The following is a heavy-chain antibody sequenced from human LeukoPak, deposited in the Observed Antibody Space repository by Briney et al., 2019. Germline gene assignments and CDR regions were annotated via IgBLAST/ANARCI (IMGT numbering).Heavy chain of an antibody. Sequence: SVKVSCKASGGTFSSYAISWVRQAPGQGLEWMGRIIPIFGTANYAQKFRGRVTITTDESTSTAYMELSSLRSEDTAVYYCARLTEGSLLPEDYWGQGTLVTVSS. CDR3: ARLTEGSLLPEDY. V-gene: IGHV1-69*05. D-gene: IGHD1-14*01. CDR2: IIPIFGTA. J-gene: IGHJ4*02. CDR1: GGTFSSYA.